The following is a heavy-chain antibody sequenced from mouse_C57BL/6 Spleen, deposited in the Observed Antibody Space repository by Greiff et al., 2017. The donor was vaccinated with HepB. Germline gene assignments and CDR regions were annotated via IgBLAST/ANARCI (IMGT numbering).Heavy chain of an antibody. CDR3: ARSSPYAMDY. CDR1: GYTFTDYN. J-gene: IGHJ4*01. CDR2: INPNNGGT. V-gene: IGHV1-22*01. D-gene: IGHD1-1*01. Sequence: EVQLQQSGPELVKPGASVKMSCKASGYTFTDYNMHWVKQSHGKSLEWIGYINPNNGGTSYNQKFKGKATLTVNKSSSTADMEIRSLTSEDSAVYYCARSSPYAMDYWGQGTSVTVSS.